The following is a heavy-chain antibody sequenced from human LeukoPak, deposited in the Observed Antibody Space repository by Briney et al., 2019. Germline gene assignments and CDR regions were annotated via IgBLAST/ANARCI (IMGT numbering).Heavy chain of an antibody. CDR2: FDPEDGET. J-gene: IGHJ5*02. Sequence: ASVKVSCKVSGYTLTELSMHWVRQAPGKGLEWMGGFDPEDGETIYAQKFQGRVTMTRDTSTSTVYMELSSLRSEDTAVYYCARSVFYGSGSYYNDSTTNWFDPWGQGTLVTVSS. D-gene: IGHD3-10*01. CDR3: ARSVFYGSGSYYNDSTTNWFDP. CDR1: GYTLTELS. V-gene: IGHV1-24*01.